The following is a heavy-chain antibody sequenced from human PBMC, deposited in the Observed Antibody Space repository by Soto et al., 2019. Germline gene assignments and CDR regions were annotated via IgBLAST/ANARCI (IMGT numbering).Heavy chain of an antibody. Sequence: QPQLVQSGVELKKPGASVRVSCKASGYPFTKFGINWVRQAPGQGLEWMGWISGHSGGTKYGPKFRDRLIIVTDTSSKTAYMELRSLKSDDTAVYYCAKDGGHGARTHICGMDVWGQGTTVTVSS. CDR2: ISGHSGGT. CDR1: GYPFTKFG. J-gene: IGHJ6*02. V-gene: IGHV1-18*01. D-gene: IGHD1-1*01. CDR3: AKDGGHGARTHICGMDV.